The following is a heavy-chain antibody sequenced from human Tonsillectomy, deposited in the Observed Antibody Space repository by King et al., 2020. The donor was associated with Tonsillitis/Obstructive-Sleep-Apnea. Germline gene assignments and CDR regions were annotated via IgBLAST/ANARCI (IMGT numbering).Heavy chain of an antibody. J-gene: IGHJ3*02. Sequence: VQLVESGGGLLQPGGSLRLSCAASGFTFSSYEMNWVRQAPGKGLEWVSYISSSGSTIYYADSVKGRFTISRDNAKNSLYLQMNSLRAEDTAVYYCARLVVVVVAATQSGFDIWGQGTMVTVSS. D-gene: IGHD2-15*01. CDR2: ISSSGSTI. V-gene: IGHV3-48*03. CDR1: GFTFSSYE. CDR3: ARLVVVVVAATQSGFDI.